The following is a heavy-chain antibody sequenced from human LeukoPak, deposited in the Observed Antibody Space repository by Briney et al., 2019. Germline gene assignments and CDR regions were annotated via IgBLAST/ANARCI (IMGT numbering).Heavy chain of an antibody. J-gene: IGHJ4*02. CDR3: ASERYSYAYFFDY. V-gene: IGHV3-7*01. CDR2: IRHDGGEK. Sequence: GGSLRLSCAASGFTFSTYWMTWVRQAPGKWLEWVANIRHDGGEKYYVNSVRGRFTISRDNAKNSLYLQMNSLRAEDTAVYYCASERYSYAYFFDYWGQGTLVTVSS. D-gene: IGHD5-18*01. CDR1: GFTFSTYW.